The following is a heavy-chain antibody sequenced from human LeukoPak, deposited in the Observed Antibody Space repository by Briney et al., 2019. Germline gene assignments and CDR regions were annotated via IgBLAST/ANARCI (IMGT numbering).Heavy chain of an antibody. J-gene: IGHJ4*02. V-gene: IGHV4-59*08. CDR3: ARVAGYSGNYLIDY. D-gene: IGHD1-26*01. Sequence: PSETLSLTCTVSGDSISSYYWSWIRQPPGKGLEWIGYIYYSGSTNYNPSLKRRVTLSVATSKNQYSLKLSSGTAADTAFYCCARVAGYSGNYLIDYWGQGTLVTVSS. CDR2: IYYSGST. CDR1: GDSISSYY.